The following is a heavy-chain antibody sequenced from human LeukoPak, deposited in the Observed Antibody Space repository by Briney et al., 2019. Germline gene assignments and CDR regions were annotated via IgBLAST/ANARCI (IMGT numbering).Heavy chain of an antibody. CDR1: GFTFSVSA. CDR3: TYTSSSGVVY. D-gene: IGHD6-6*01. Sequence: PGGSLILSCAASGFTFSVSAIYWVRQASGKGLEYVGRIRNKANNYATAYAAPLKGRFTISRDDSKSMAYLQMNSLETGDTAMYYCTYTSSSGVVYWGQGTLVTVSS. J-gene: IGHJ4*02. V-gene: IGHV3-73*01. CDR2: IRNKANNYAT.